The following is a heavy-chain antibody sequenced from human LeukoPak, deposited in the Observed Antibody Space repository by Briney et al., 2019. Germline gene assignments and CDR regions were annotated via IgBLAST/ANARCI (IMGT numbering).Heavy chain of an antibody. CDR1: GFTFSSYA. Sequence: GKSLRLSCAASGFTFSSYAMSWVRQAPGKGLEWVSAISGSGGSTYYADSVKGRFTISRDNSKNTLYLQMNSLRAEDTAVYYCAKGGGDYYYGSGSSSTAQYFDYWGQGTLVTVSS. V-gene: IGHV3-23*01. D-gene: IGHD3-10*01. CDR2: ISGSGGST. J-gene: IGHJ4*02. CDR3: AKGGGDYYYGSGSSSTAQYFDY.